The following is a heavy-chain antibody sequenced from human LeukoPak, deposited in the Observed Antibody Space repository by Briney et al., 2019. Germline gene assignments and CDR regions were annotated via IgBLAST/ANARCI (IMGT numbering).Heavy chain of an antibody. CDR2: ISYDGSNK. CDR1: GFTFSSYA. CDR3: ARDGFPDYDFWSGYPSFYYFDY. J-gene: IGHJ4*02. Sequence: GRSLRLSCAASGFTFSSYAMHWVRQAPGKGLEWMAVISYDGSNKYYADSVKGRFTISRDNSKNTLYLQMNSLRAEDTAVYYCARDGFPDYDFWSGYPSFYYFDYWGQGTLVTVSS. D-gene: IGHD3-3*01. V-gene: IGHV3-30-3*01.